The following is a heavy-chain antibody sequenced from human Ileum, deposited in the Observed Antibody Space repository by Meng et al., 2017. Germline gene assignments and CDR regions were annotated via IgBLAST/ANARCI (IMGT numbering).Heavy chain of an antibody. CDR2: IIPIYGLT. V-gene: IGHV1-69*13. CDR1: GGTFSNYP. CDR3: GRPHAPGNTHYAMDV. J-gene: IGHJ6*02. D-gene: IGHD3-10*01. Sequence: SVKVSCKASGGTFSNYPLSWVRQGPGQGLEWMGGIIPIYGLTHHAQRFRARPTITADDSTCTAYMELNSLTSADTAVYYYGRPHAPGNTHYAMDVWGPGTAVTVSS.